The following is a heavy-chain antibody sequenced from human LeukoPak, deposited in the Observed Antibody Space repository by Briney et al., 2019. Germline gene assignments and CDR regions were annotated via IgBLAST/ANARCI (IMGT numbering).Heavy chain of an antibody. Sequence: SGGSLRLSCAASGFSFSNYGMHWVRQAPGKGREWVAVIWYDGSNKYYADSVKGRFTISRDNSKNTLYVQMSSLRAEDTAVYYCARSNNGGWGYCDYWGQGSLVTVSS. CDR1: GFSFSNYG. D-gene: IGHD3-16*01. CDR2: IWYDGSNK. CDR3: ARSNNGGWGYCDY. J-gene: IGHJ4*02. V-gene: IGHV3-33*01.